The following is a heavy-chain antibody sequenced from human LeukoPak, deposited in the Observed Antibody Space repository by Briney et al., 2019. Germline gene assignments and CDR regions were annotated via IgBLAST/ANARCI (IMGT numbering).Heavy chain of an antibody. V-gene: IGHV3-48*04. Sequence: GGSLGLSCATSGFTFSSYTMNWVRQAPGRGLEWISSILSDSGTTIHYADSVKGRFTISRDNAKNSLSLQMKSLRVEDTAVYYCVRGTSHPVWGQGTTVTVSS. D-gene: IGHD1-14*01. CDR1: GFTFSSYT. J-gene: IGHJ3*01. CDR3: VRGTSHPV. CDR2: ILSDSGTTI.